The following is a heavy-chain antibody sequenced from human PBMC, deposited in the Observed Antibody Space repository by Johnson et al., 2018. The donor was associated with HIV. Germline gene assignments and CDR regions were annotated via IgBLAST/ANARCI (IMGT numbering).Heavy chain of an antibody. D-gene: IGHD1-26*01. CDR1: GFTFSNYA. Sequence: QVQLVESGGGVVQPGRSLRLSCAASGFTFSNYAMHWVRQAPGKGLQWVAVISYDGSNKNYADSVKGRFTISRDKSKNTLYLQMNSLRIEDTAVYYCAKRYSGSLRDAFDIWGQGTMVTVSS. V-gene: IGHV3-30*18. J-gene: IGHJ3*02. CDR3: AKRYSGSLRDAFDI. CDR2: ISYDGSNK.